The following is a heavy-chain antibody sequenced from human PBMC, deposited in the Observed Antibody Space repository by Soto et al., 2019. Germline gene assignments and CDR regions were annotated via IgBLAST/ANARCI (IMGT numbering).Heavy chain of an antibody. Sequence: QVQLQESGPGLVKPSQTLSLTCTVSGGSISSGGYYWSWIRQHPGKGLEWIGYIYYSGSTYYNPSLKSRVTISVDTSKNQFSLKLGSVTAADTAVYYCAVSMVATYYYYYGMDVWGQGTTVTVSS. V-gene: IGHV4-31*03. J-gene: IGHJ6*02. CDR2: IYYSGST. CDR1: GGSISSGGYY. CDR3: AVSMVATYYYYYGMDV. D-gene: IGHD5-12*01.